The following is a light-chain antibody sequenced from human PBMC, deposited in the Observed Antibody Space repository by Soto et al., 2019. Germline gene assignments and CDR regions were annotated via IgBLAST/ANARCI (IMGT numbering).Light chain of an antibody. V-gene: IGLV2-14*01. CDR1: SSDLAIYNY. Sequence: QSALTQPASVSGSPGQSITISCTGTSSDLAIYNYVSWYQQHPDKAPKLIIFEVSNRPSGISSRFSGSKSGNTASLTISGLQAEDEADYYCASYTSSSTSVIFGRGTKLTVL. J-gene: IGLJ2*01. CDR2: EVS. CDR3: ASYTSSSTSVI.